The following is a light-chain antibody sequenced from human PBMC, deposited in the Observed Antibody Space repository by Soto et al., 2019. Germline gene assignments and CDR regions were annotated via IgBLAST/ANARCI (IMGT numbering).Light chain of an antibody. Sequence: EIVTTPSPATLSVSPVERATLSCSASHIVSSNLAWYQPTPGQAPRLLIYGASTSATCIPARFSGSGSGTEFTLTISSLQSEDFATFYCQNYNTHSPTCGQGNKVDIK. CDR2: GAS. CDR1: HIVSSN. CDR3: QNYNTHSPT. V-gene: IGKV3-15*01. J-gene: IGKJ1*01.